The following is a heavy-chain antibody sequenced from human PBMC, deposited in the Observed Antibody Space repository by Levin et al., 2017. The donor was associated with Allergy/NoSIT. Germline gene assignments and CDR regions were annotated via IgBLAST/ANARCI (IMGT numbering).Heavy chain of an antibody. CDR3: ARGSLDSSSSFDY. V-gene: IGHV4-31*03. D-gene: IGHD6-6*01. J-gene: IGHJ4*02. CDR2: IYYSGST. Sequence: SETLSLTCTVSGGSISSGGYYWSWIRQHPGKGLEWIGYIYYSGSTYYNPSLKSRVTISVDTSKNQFSLKLSSVTAADTAVYYCARGSLDSSSSFDYWGQGTLVTVSS. CDR1: GGSISSGGYY.